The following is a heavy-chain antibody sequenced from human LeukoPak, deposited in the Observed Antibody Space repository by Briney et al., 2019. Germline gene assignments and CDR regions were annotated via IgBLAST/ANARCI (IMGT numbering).Heavy chain of an antibody. CDR2: INPNSGGT. J-gene: IGHJ4*02. CDR1: GYTFTGYY. D-gene: IGHD1-26*01. CDR3: ARSSGGATTLPHMDY. V-gene: IGHV1-2*02. Sequence: GASVKVSCKASGYTFTGYYMHWVRQAPGQGLEWMGWINPNSGGTNYAQKFQGRVTMTRDTSISTAYMELSRLRSDDTAVYYCARSSGGATTLPHMDYWGQGTLVTVSS.